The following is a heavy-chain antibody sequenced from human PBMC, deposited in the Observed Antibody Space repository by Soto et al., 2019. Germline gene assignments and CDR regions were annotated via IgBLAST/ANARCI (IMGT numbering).Heavy chain of an antibody. J-gene: IGHJ6*02. CDR1: GGTFSSYT. CDR2: IIPILGIA. Sequence: QVQLVQSGAEVKKPGSSVKVSCKASGGTFSSYTISWVRQAPGQGLEWMGRIIPILGIANYAQKFQGRVTITADKSTITAYMELSSLRSEETAVYYCAREGGIAAAGADYYYYGMDVWGQGTTVTVSS. CDR3: AREGGIAAAGADYYYYGMDV. V-gene: IGHV1-69*08. D-gene: IGHD6-13*01.